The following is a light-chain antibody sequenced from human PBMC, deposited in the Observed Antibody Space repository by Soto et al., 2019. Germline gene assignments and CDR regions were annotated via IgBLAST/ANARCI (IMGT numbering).Light chain of an antibody. CDR2: EGS. V-gene: IGLV2-23*01. Sequence: QSALTQPASVSGSPGQSITISCTGTSSDVGSYNLVSWYQQHPGKAPKLMICEGSKRPSGVSNRFSGSESGNTASLTISGLQAEDEADYYCCSYAGSSTHVFGTGTKAPS. CDR3: CSYAGSSTHV. J-gene: IGLJ1*01. CDR1: SSDVGSYNL.